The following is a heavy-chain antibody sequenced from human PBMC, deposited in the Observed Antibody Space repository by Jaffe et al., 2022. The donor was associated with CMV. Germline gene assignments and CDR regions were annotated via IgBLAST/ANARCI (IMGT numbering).Heavy chain of an antibody. V-gene: IGHV4-34*01. CDR2: INHSGST. CDR3: ARGITGTTKHNYYYYMDV. J-gene: IGHJ6*03. Sequence: QVQLQQWGAGLLKPSETLSLTCAVYGGSFSGYYWSWIRQPPGKGLEWIGEINHSGSTNYNPSLKSRVTISVDTSKNQFSLKLSSVTAADTAVYYCARGITGTTKHNYYYYMDVWGKGTTVTVSS. CDR1: GGSFSGYY. D-gene: IGHD1-20*01.